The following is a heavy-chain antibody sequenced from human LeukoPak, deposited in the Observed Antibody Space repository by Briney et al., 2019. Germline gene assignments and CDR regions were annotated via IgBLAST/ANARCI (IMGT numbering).Heavy chain of an antibody. Sequence: GASVKVSCKASGYTFTTHDLTWVRQATGQGLEWMGWMNPGSGDTAYAQKFQGRVTMTRDTSISTAYMELSSLRSEDTAVYYCARGRTTGGRGYYFDYWGQGTLVTVSS. D-gene: IGHD1-1*01. V-gene: IGHV1-8*01. CDR1: GYTFTTHD. J-gene: IGHJ4*02. CDR2: MNPGSGDT. CDR3: ARGRTTGGRGYYFDY.